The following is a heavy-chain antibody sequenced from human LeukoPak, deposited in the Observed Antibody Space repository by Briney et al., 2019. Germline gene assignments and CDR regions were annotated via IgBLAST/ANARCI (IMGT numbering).Heavy chain of an antibody. D-gene: IGHD3-9*01. CDR1: GFTFSTYS. CDR2: IRFGGGTM. CDR3: GRVSRATGYYYVEF. V-gene: IGHV3-48*04. Sequence: PGGSLRLSCAASGFTFSTYSVNWVRQAPGKGLEWVSYIRFGGGTMYYADSVKGRFTISRDDAQNSMHLQMNSLRADDTAVCYCGRVSRATGYYYVEFWGQGTLVTVSS. J-gene: IGHJ4*02.